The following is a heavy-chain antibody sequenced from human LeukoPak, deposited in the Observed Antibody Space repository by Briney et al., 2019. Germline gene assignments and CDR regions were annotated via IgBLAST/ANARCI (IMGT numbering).Heavy chain of an antibody. V-gene: IGHV4-61*02. CDR3: ARGLSSAWEVQGY. CDR1: GGSISSGSYY. D-gene: IGHD6-6*01. Sequence: KASETLSLTCTVSGGSISSGSYYWSWIRQPAGKGLEWIGRIYTSGSTNYNPSLKSRVTISVDTSKNQFSLKLSFVTAADTALYYCARGLSSAWEVQGYWGQGTLVTVSS. J-gene: IGHJ4*02. CDR2: IYTSGST.